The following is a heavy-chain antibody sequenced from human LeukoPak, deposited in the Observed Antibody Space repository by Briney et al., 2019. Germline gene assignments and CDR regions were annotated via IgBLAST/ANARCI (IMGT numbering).Heavy chain of an antibody. V-gene: IGHV3-7*01. CDR2: INQDGSEK. D-gene: IGHD6-19*01. CDR1: GFTFSSYW. J-gene: IGHJ4*02. CDR3: ATLGYGSGWPFDY. Sequence: GGSLRLSCAASGFTFSSYWMNWVRQAPGKGLEWVANINQDGSEKYYVDSVKGRFTISRDNAKNSLYLQMNSLRAEDTAFYYCATLGYGSGWPFDYWGQGTLVTVSS.